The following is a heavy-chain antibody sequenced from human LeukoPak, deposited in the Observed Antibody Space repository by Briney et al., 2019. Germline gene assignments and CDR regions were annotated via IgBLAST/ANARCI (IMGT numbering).Heavy chain of an antibody. CDR1: GGSFSEYD. J-gene: IGHJ4*02. CDR3: ARGPRGLGMAGTFDY. Sequence: SETLSLTCAVYGGSFSEYDWSWIRRRPGKGLEWIAEINHSGSTNYNPSLKSRVTISVDTSKTQFSLKLSSVTAADTAVYYCARGPRGLGMAGTFDYWGQGTLVTVSS. V-gene: IGHV4-34*01. CDR2: INHSGST. D-gene: IGHD6-19*01.